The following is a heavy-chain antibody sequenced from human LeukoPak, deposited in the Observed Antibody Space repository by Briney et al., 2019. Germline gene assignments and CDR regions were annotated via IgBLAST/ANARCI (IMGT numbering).Heavy chain of an antibody. CDR2: MNPNSGNT. V-gene: IGHV1-8*01. D-gene: IGHD2-15*01. J-gene: IGHJ6*03. CDR3: AREGGGYEPYYYYYMGV. CDR1: GYTFTSYD. Sequence: ASVKVSCKASGYTFTSYDINWVRQATGQGLEWMGWMNPNSGNTGYAQKFQGRVTMTRNTSISTAYMELSSLRSEDTAVYYCAREGGGYEPYYYYYMGVWGKGTKVAVPS.